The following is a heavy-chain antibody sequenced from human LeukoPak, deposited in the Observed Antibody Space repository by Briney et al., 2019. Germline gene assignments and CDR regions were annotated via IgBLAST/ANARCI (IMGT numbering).Heavy chain of an antibody. Sequence: GGSLRLSCAASGFTFSSYAMSWVRQAPGKGLEWVSAISGGGGSTYYADSVKGRFTISRDNSKNTLYLQMNSLRAEDTAVYYCARDLDGDYRPGYYYYYGMDVWGQGTTVTVSS. V-gene: IGHV3-23*01. J-gene: IGHJ6*02. CDR2: ISGGGGST. CDR3: ARDLDGDYRPGYYYYYGMDV. CDR1: GFTFSSYA. D-gene: IGHD4-17*01.